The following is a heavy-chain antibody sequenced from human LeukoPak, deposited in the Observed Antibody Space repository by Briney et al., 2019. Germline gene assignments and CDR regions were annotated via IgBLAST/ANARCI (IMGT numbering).Heavy chain of an antibody. V-gene: IGHV3-21*01. CDR3: ARPPSSTGFSPFDY. CDR2: ISSSSSYI. D-gene: IGHD2-2*01. CDR1: GFTFSSYS. J-gene: IGHJ4*02. Sequence: GGSLRLSCAASGFTFSSYSMNWVRQAPGKWLEWVSSISSSSSYIYYADSVKGRFTISRDNAKNSLYLQMNSLRAEDTAVYYCARPPSSTGFSPFDYWGQGTLVTVSS.